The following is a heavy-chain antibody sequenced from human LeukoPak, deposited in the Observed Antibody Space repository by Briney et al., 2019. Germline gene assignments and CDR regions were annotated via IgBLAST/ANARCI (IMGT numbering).Heavy chain of an antibody. CDR3: ARAMNRYSSGFDY. CDR1: GFTFSTYW. Sequence: GGSLRLSCSASGFTFSTYWMSWVRQAPGKGLEWVSSISSSSSYIYYADSVKGRFTISRDNAKNSLYLQMNSLRAEDTAVYYCARAMNRYSSGFDYWGQGTLVTVSS. J-gene: IGHJ4*02. CDR2: ISSSSSYI. V-gene: IGHV3-21*01. D-gene: IGHD6-19*01.